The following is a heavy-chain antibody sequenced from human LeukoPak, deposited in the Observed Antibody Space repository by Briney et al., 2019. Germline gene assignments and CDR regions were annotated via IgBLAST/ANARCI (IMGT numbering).Heavy chain of an antibody. CDR3: ARDRLSFYCSSTSCYTNYYYGMDV. D-gene: IGHD2-2*02. V-gene: IGHV3-7*01. Sequence: GGSLRLSRAASGFTFSSYWMSWVRQAPGKGLEWVANIKQDGSEKYYVDSVKGRFTISRDNAKNSLYLQMNSLRAEDTAVYCCARDRLSFYCSSTSCYTNYYYGMDVWGQGTTVTVSS. J-gene: IGHJ6*02. CDR2: IKQDGSEK. CDR1: GFTFSSYW.